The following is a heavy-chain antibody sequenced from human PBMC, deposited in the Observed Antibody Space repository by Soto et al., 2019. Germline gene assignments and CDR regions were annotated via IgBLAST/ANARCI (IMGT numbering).Heavy chain of an antibody. V-gene: IGHV4-31*03. CDR3: ARDIRIVVVPAAPVYYYYYGMDV. D-gene: IGHD2-2*01. J-gene: IGHJ6*02. Sequence: PSETLSLTCTVSGGSISSGGYYWSWIRQHPGKGLEWIGYIYYSGSTYYNPSLKSRVTISVDTSKNQFSLKLSSVTAADTAVYYCARDIRIVVVPAAPVYYYYYGMDVWGQGTTVTVSS. CDR2: IYYSGST. CDR1: GGSISSGGYY.